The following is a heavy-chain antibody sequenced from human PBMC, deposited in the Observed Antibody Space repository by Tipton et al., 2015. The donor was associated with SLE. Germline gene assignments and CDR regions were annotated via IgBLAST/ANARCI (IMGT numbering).Heavy chain of an antibody. Sequence: TLSLTCSVSGDSISNHYWSWIRQPPGKGLEWIGYIYYSGSTNYNPSLKSRVTISVDTSKNQFSLKLNSVTAADTAVYYCARVDSIGWYGEGAFDFWGQGTMVTVSS. V-gene: IGHV4-59*11. J-gene: IGHJ3*01. CDR2: IYYSGST. D-gene: IGHD6-19*01. CDR1: GDSISNHY. CDR3: ARVDSIGWYGEGAFDF.